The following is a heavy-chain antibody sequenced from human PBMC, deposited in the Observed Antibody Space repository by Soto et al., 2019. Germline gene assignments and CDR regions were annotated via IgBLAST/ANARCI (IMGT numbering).Heavy chain of an antibody. J-gene: IGHJ6*02. V-gene: IGHV3-23*01. D-gene: IGHD6-13*01. CDR2: ISGSGGST. Sequence: GVLRLSCAASGFTFSSYAMSWVRQAPGKGLEWVSAISGSGGSTYYADSVKGRFTISRDNSKNTLYLQMNSLRAEDTAVYYCAKVYSCSWSFYYSYGMYVRCQGTTVPVS. CDR3: AKVYSCSWSFYYSYGMYV. CDR1: GFTFSSYA.